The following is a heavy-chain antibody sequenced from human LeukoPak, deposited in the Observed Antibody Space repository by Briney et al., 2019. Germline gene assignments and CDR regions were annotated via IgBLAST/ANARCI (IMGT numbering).Heavy chain of an antibody. V-gene: IGHV4-59*11. D-gene: IGHD6-13*01. Sequence: PSETLSLTCTVSGGSISSHYWSWIRQPPGKGLGWIGYIYYSGSTNYNPSLKSRVTISVDTSKNQFSLKLSSVTAADTAVYYCARAAAAAGTMLYYYYMDVWGKGTTVTVSS. CDR1: GGSISSHY. CDR2: IYYSGST. J-gene: IGHJ6*03. CDR3: ARAAAAAGTMLYYYYMDV.